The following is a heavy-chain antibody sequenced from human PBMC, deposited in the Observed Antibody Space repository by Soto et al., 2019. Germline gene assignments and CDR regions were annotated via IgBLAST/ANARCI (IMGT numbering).Heavy chain of an antibody. V-gene: IGHV4-31*03. D-gene: IGHD3-22*01. CDR3: ARTDSSGYYFVY. CDR2: IYSSGTT. J-gene: IGHJ4*02. Sequence: QVQLQESGPGLVKPSQTLSLTCTVSGDFISSGGYYWNWIRQLPGKGLEWIGYIYSSGTTYYNPSLKSRITISVDTSKNQFSLNLSSVTAADTAVYYCARTDSSGYYFVYWGQGTLVTVFS. CDR1: GDFISSGGYY.